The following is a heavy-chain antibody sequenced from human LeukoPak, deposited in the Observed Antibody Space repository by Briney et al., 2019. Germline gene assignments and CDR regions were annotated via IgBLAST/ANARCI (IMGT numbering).Heavy chain of an antibody. CDR2: LESDGSST. CDR3: ASLGSRDASKGGDF. J-gene: IGHJ4*02. V-gene: IGHV3-74*01. Sequence: GGSLRLSCSASGFTFSAYWMHWVRQAPGKGLVWVSRLESDGSSTAYADSVKGRFTISRDNAENTVYLHMDSLRVEDTAVYYCASLGSRDASKGGDFWGQGTLVTFSS. D-gene: IGHD5-24*01. CDR1: GFTFSAYW.